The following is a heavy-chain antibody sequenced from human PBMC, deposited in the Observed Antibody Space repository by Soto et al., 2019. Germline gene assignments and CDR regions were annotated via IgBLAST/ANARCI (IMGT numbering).Heavy chain of an antibody. J-gene: IGHJ4*02. CDR1: GSIFSGSE. V-gene: IGHV3-73*01. Sequence: EVQLVESGGTLVQPGGSLKLSCVASGSIFSGSEMHWVRQASGKGLEWIGRIGSRLNNYATVYGASMRGRFTISRDDSRNTAYLQINSLRNEATSLYYCTLYNIFAGYRFAYWGRGSLVTVSS. CDR3: TLYNIFAGYRFAY. D-gene: IGHD3-9*01. CDR2: IGSRLNNYAT.